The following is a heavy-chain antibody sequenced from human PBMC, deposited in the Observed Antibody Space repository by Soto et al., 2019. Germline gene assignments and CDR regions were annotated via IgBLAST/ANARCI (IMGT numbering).Heavy chain of an antibody. D-gene: IGHD3-3*01. CDR1: GFTLSNHA. V-gene: IGHV3-30-3*01. J-gene: IGHJ4*02. CDR2: ISHDGSNT. Sequence: PGGSLRLSCAASGFTLSNHAVHWVRQAPGKGLEWVALISHDGSNTYYADSVKGRFTISRDNSKNTVYVQMNSLRIEDTAVYYCASPRQGNYDFLSGYYALDYWSQGTLVTVSS. CDR3: ASPRQGNYDFLSGYYALDY.